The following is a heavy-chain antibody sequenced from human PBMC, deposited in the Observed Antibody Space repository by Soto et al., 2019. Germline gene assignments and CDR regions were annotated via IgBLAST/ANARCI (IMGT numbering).Heavy chain of an antibody. CDR3: ARIPFGAFYY. J-gene: IGHJ4*02. Sequence: SETLSLTCTVSGGSFNTGGYYWSWVRQRPEKGLEWIGYVYDSGHTYYNPSLKSRPAISLDTSKSQFSLKLSSVTAADTALYFCARIPFGAFYYWGQGVLVTVSS. CDR1: GGSFNTGGYY. D-gene: IGHD3-3*01. V-gene: IGHV4-31*03. CDR2: VYDSGHT.